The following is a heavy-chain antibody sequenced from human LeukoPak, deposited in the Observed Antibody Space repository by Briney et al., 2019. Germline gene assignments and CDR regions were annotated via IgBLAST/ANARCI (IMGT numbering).Heavy chain of an antibody. Sequence: GGSLRLSCLGSGFNFRYFWMSWVRQAPGKGLEWVANINHDGRETYYADSVKGRFTISRDNSKNTLYLQLNSLRAEDTAVYYCAKDMALVVVTDNGMDVWGQGTTVTVSS. CDR3: AKDMALVVVTDNGMDV. V-gene: IGHV3-7*01. CDR2: INHDGRET. J-gene: IGHJ6*02. D-gene: IGHD2-21*02. CDR1: GFNFRYFW.